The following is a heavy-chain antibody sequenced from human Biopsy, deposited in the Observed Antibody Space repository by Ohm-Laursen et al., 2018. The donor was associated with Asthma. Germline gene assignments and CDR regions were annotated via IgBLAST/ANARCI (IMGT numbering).Heavy chain of an antibody. V-gene: IGHV4-39*01. Sequence: PSETLSLTCSLSSGSGGYMRRGNYYWGWIRQPPEKGLEWIGSIYYRGTTYYNPSLESRVTVSPDTTKNQFSRKLSSVTAADTAVYYCVRGSSSWHHGPFHYYYGLDVWGQGTTATVSS. D-gene: IGHD6-13*01. CDR1: SGSGGYMRRGNYY. J-gene: IGHJ6*02. CDR2: IYYRGTT. CDR3: VRGSSSWHHGPFHYYYGLDV.